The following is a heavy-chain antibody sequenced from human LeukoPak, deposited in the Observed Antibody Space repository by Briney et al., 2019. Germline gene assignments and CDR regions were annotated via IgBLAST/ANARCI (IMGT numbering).Heavy chain of an antibody. CDR1: GGSISSGDYY. D-gene: IGHD6-13*01. CDR3: ARGRYSSSSFDY. CDR2: INHSGST. Sequence: SQTLSLTCTVSGGSISSGDYYWSWIRQPPGKGLEWIGEINHSGSTNYNPSLKSRVTISVDTSKNQFSLKLSSVTAADTAVYYCARGRYSSSSFDYWGQGTLVTVSS. J-gene: IGHJ4*02. V-gene: IGHV4-30-4*08.